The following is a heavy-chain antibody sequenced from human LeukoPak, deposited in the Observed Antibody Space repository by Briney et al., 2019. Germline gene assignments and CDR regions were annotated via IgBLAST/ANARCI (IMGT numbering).Heavy chain of an antibody. J-gene: IGHJ6*03. V-gene: IGHV4-4*07. D-gene: IGHD3-10*01. Sequence: SETLSLTCTVSGGSISSYYWSWIRQPAGKGLEWIGRIYTSGSTNYNPSLKSRVTISLDTSKNQFSLKLTSVTAADTAVYYCARKPYGSGFFYYIDVWGKGTTVTVSS. CDR2: IYTSGST. CDR1: GGSISSYY. CDR3: ARKPYGSGFFYYIDV.